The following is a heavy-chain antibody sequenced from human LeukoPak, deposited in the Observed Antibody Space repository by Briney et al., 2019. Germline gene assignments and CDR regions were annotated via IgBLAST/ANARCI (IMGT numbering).Heavy chain of an antibody. Sequence: ASVKVSCKASGYTFTGYYMHWVRQAPGQGLEWMGWSNPNSGGTNYAQKFQGRVTMTRDTSISTAYMELSRLRSDDTAVYYCARVVVGGSSGYYASGEGDYWGQGTLVTVSS. J-gene: IGHJ4*02. D-gene: IGHD3-22*01. V-gene: IGHV1-2*02. CDR1: GYTFTGYY. CDR3: ARVVVGGSSGYYASGEGDY. CDR2: SNPNSGGT.